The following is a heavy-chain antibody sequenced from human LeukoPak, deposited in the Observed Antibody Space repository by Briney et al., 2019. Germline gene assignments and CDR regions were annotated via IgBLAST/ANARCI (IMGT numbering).Heavy chain of an antibody. CDR2: TWYDGSNK. J-gene: IGHJ5*02. D-gene: IGHD4-17*01. Sequence: GGSLRLSCAASGFTFSSYGMHWVRQAPGKGLEWVAVTWYDGSNKYYADSVKGRFTISRDNSKNTLYLQMNSLRAEDTAVYYCARGATTGNWFDPWGQGTLVTVSS. V-gene: IGHV3-33*01. CDR3: ARGATTGNWFDP. CDR1: GFTFSSYG.